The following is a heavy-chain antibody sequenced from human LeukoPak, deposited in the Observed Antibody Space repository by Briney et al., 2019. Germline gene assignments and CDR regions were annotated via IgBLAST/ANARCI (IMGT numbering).Heavy chain of an antibody. CDR3: ARDLYSSGWYYVDY. CDR1: GGSISSGGYY. Sequence: SQALFLTCTVSGGSISSGGYYWSWIRQPPGKGLEWIGYIYHSGSTYYNPSLKSRVTISVDRSKNQFSLKLSSVTAADTAVYYCARDLYSSGWYYVDYWGQGTLVTVSS. CDR2: IYHSGST. D-gene: IGHD6-19*01. J-gene: IGHJ4*02. V-gene: IGHV4-30-2*01.